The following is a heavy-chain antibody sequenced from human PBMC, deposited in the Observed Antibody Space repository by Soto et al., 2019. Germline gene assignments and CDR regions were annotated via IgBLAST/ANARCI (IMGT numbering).Heavy chain of an antibody. CDR3: ATTQIYGDNFYAEYFQH. V-gene: IGHV4-39*01. CDR2: IYYSGST. J-gene: IGHJ1*01. Sequence: QLQLQESGPGLVKPSETLSLTCTVSGGSISSSSYYWGWIRQPPGKGLEWIGSIYYSGSTYYNPSLKSRVTISVDTSKNQFSLKLSSVTAADTAVYYSATTQIYGDNFYAEYFQHWGQGTLVTVSS. D-gene: IGHD4-17*01. CDR1: GGSISSSSYY.